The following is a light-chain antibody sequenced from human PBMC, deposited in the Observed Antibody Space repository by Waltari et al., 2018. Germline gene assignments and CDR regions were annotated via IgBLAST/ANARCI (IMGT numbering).Light chain of an antibody. CDR1: PGISSW. Sequence: DIQITQSPSTLSASVGDRVTITCRASPGISSWLAWYQQKPGEAPTLLIYKASTLESGVPSRFSGSGSGTEFSLSISSLQPNDFATYYCQQYSSFSTFGQGTKLEIK. CDR2: KAS. J-gene: IGKJ2*01. V-gene: IGKV1-5*03. CDR3: QQYSSFST.